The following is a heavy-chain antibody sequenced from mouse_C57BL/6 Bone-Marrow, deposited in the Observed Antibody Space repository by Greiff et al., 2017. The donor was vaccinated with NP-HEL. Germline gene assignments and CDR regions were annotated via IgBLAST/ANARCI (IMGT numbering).Heavy chain of an antibody. Sequence: EVHLVESGGGLVKPGGSLKLSCAASGFTFSDYGMHWVRQTPEKGLEWVAYISSGSSTIYYADTVKGRITISRDNAKNTLFLQMTSLRSEDTAMYYCARRRLGYAMDYWGQGTSVTVSS. CDR2: ISSGSSTI. V-gene: IGHV5-17*01. D-gene: IGHD3-3*01. CDR1: GFTFSDYG. J-gene: IGHJ4*01. CDR3: ARRRLGYAMDY.